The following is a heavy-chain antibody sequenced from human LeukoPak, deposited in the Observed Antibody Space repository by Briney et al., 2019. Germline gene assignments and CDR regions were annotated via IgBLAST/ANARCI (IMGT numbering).Heavy chain of an antibody. D-gene: IGHD4-17*01. CDR2: IRGGGGSA. J-gene: IGHJ3*02. CDR3: ARDPNGDYIGAFDM. Sequence: PGGSLRLSCTASGFTFSAYAMMWVRQAPGKGPEWVSAIRGGGGSAFYADSVKGRSTISRDNSKYTLFLQMNSLRAEDTAVYYCARDPNGDYIGAFDMRGPGTMVTVSS. V-gene: IGHV3-23*01. CDR1: GFTFSAYA.